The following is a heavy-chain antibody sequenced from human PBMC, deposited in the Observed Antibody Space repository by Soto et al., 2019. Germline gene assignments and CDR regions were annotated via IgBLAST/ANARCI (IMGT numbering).Heavy chain of an antibody. V-gene: IGHV4-59*08. Sequence: SETLSLTCTVSGGSISGYYWSWIRQPPGKGLEWIAYIYYSGSSNSNPSLKSRVTISVDTSKNQFSLKLSSVTAADTAVYYCARHSNEYRKSLDYWGQGTQVTVS. J-gene: IGHJ4*02. CDR2: IYYSGSS. CDR3: ARHSNEYRKSLDY. D-gene: IGHD1-1*01. CDR1: GGSISGYY.